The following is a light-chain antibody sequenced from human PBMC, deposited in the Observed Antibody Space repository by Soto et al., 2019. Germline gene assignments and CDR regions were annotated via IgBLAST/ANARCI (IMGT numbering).Light chain of an antibody. CDR1: QSISSW. V-gene: IGKV1-5*01. J-gene: IGKJ1*01. Sequence: DIQMTQSPSTLSASLGDRVTITCRASQSISSWFAWYQQKPGKAPKVLIYDASRWESGVPTRFSGSGSGTEFTLTISSLQPDDFATYYCQQYNSYSWTFGQGTKVDIK. CDR2: DAS. CDR3: QQYNSYSWT.